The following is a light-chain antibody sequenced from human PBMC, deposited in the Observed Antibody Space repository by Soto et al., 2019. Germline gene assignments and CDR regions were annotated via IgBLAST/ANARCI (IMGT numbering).Light chain of an antibody. CDR3: QQYGSSPIT. V-gene: IGKV3-20*01. J-gene: IGKJ1*01. Sequence: EIVLTQSPATLSLSPGERATLSCRASPSVTNYLAWYQQKPGQPPRLLIYGASSRATGIPDRFSGSGSGTDFTLTISRLEPEDFAVYYCQQYGSSPITFGQGTNVDIK. CDR1: PSVTNY. CDR2: GAS.